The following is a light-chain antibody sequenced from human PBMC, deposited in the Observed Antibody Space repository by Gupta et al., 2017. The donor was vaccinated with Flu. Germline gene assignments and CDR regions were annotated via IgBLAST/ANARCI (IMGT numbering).Light chain of an antibody. V-gene: IGLV1-47*01. Sequence: SVLTQTPSASGTPGQTVTISCSGSSSNIGSNYVSWSQQLPGTAPKLLICGCHQRSSGVPDPFSGSKSDTSATMAISGFRAEDEADYYCDAWDDGRSDLVLFGGGTKLTGL. J-gene: IGLJ3*02. CDR1: SSNIGSNY. CDR2: GCH. CDR3: DAWDDGRSDLVL.